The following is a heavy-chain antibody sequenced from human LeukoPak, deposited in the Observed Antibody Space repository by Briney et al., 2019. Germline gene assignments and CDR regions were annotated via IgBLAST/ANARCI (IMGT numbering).Heavy chain of an antibody. V-gene: IGHV3-74*01. CDR3: ARNLKD. Sequence: PGGSLRLPCEASGFTFSGSWMHWVRQAPGKGLEWVSHIKTDETITTYADSVKGRFTVSRDNAKNALYLEMNSLRAEDTAIYYCARNLKDWGQGTLVSVSS. J-gene: IGHJ4*02. CDR2: IKTDETIT. CDR1: GFTFSGSW.